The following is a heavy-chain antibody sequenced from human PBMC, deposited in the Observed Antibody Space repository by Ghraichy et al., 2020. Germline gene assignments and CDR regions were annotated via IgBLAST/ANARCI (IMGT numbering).Heavy chain of an antibody. CDR1: GFTFSKYW. CDR2: INKNGGDK. CDR3: ARDFSPSYYFDSSSYYVDAFDL. J-gene: IGHJ3*01. Sequence: GALRLSCAASGFTFSKYWMTWVRQAPGKGLEWVANINKNGGDKSYVDSVKGRFTISRDNAKNSLLLQMNSLRAEDTAVYYCARDFSPSYYFDSSSYYVDAFDLWGQWTVVTVSS. V-gene: IGHV3-7*01. D-gene: IGHD3-22*01.